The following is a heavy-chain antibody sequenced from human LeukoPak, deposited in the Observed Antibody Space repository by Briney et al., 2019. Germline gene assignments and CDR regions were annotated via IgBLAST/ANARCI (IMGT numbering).Heavy chain of an antibody. V-gene: IGHV4-59*13. Sequence: KASETLSLTCTVFGGSITNNYWSGIRQPPGKGLEWIAYTHYTGNTNYNPSLKSRVSISVDMSKNQFSLKLSSVTAADTAVYYCARPQWQDTMGPWFDPWGQGTLVTVST. CDR3: ARPQWQDTMGPWFDP. CDR1: GGSITNNY. J-gene: IGHJ5*01. CDR2: THYTGNT. D-gene: IGHD3-10*01.